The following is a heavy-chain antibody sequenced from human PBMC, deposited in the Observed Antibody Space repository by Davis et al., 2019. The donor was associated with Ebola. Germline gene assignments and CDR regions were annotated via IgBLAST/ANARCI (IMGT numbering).Heavy chain of an antibody. CDR2: IWYDGSNK. Sequence: GGSLRLSCAASGFTFSSYGMHWVRQAPGKGLEWVAVIWYDGSNKYYADSVKGRFTIPRDNSKNTLYLQMNSLRAEDTAVYYCAKDKVADYYDSSGYYLRGGFDYWGQGTLVTVSS. J-gene: IGHJ4*02. CDR3: AKDKVADYYDSSGYYLRGGFDY. D-gene: IGHD3-22*01. CDR1: GFTFSSYG. V-gene: IGHV3-33*06.